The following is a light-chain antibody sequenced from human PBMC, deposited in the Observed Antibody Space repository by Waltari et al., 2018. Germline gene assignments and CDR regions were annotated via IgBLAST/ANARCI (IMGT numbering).Light chain of an antibody. CDR2: EVS. CDR3: CSYTSSSTWV. CDR1: SSDVGVYNF. Sequence: QSALTQPASVSGSPGQSITISCTGTSSDVGVYNFVSWYQQHPGKAPKLIISEVSNRPSGVSDRFSGSKSGTTASLTISGLQAEDEADYHCCSYTSSSTWVFGGGTELTVL. V-gene: IGLV2-14*01. J-gene: IGLJ3*02.